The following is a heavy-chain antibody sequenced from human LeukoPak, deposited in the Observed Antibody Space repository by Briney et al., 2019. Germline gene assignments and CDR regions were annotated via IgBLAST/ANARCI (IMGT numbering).Heavy chain of an antibody. J-gene: IGHJ4*02. Sequence: TGGSLRLSCAASGFTFSDHYMDWARQAPGKGLEWVGQTKNKAHSYTTEYAASVKGRFSISRDDSKNSLYLQMNSLKTEDTAVYYCASWLSGYPCWGQGTLVTVSS. D-gene: IGHD3-9*01. CDR3: ASWLSGYPC. CDR1: GFTFSDHY. V-gene: IGHV3-72*01. CDR2: TKNKAHSYTT.